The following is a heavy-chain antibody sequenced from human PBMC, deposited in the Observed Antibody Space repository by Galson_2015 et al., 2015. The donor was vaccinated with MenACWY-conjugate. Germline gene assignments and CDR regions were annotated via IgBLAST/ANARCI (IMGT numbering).Heavy chain of an antibody. CDR1: GYNFITYW. J-gene: IGHJ6*02. Sequence: QSGAEVKKPGESLKISCKASGYNFITYWIGWVRQVPGKGLEWVGLISPIDSNTRYSPSFQGQVTISADKSISTAYLQWSSLKALDTAIYYCARHPPGGRGMDVWGQGTTVTVSS. CDR2: ISPIDSNT. CDR3: ARHPPGGRGMDV. D-gene: IGHD1-26*01. V-gene: IGHV5-51*01.